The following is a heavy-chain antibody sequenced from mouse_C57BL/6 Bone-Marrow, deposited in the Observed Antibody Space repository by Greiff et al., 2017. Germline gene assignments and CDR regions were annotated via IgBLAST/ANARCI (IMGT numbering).Heavy chain of an antibody. Sequence: EVKLQESGPGLVKPSQSLSLTCSVTGYSITSGYYWTWIRQFPGNKLEWMGYISYDGSNNYNPSLKNRISITRDTSKNQFFLKLNSVTTEDTATYYCARDHYGSIYYYAMDYWGQGTSVTVSS. D-gene: IGHD1-1*01. V-gene: IGHV3-6*01. J-gene: IGHJ4*01. CDR1: GYSITSGYY. CDR2: ISYDGSN. CDR3: ARDHYGSIYYYAMDY.